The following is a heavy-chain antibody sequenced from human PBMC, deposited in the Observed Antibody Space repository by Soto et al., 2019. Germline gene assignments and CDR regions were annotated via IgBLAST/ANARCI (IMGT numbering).Heavy chain of an antibody. D-gene: IGHD3-9*01. CDR3: AAEGTPEVFDWLSEPVYYYGMDV. J-gene: IGHJ6*02. CDR1: GFTVTSSA. Sequence: SVKVSCKASGFTVTSSAVRGVRQARGQRLERIGWIVVGSGNTNYAQKFQERVTITRDMSTSTAYMELSSLRSEDTAVYYCAAEGTPEVFDWLSEPVYYYGMDVWGQGTTVTVSS. V-gene: IGHV1-58*01. CDR2: IVVGSGNT.